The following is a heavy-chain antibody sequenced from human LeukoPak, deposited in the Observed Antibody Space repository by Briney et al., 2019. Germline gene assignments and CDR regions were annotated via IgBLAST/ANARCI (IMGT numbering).Heavy chain of an antibody. CDR3: ARDHTAWSGRFYGVAFDI. CDR1: GYTFTGYY. D-gene: IGHD1-26*01. J-gene: IGHJ3*02. CDR2: INTYNDNT. Sequence: ASVKVSCKASGYTFTGYYMHWVRQAPGQGLEWMGWINTYNDNTNYAQKFQGRVTMTTDTSTSTAYMELRSLRSDDTAVYYCARDHTAWSGRFYGVAFDIWGQGTMVTVSS. V-gene: IGHV1-18*04.